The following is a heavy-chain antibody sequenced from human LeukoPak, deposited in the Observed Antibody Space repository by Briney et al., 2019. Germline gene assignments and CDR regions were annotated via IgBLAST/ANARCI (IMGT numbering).Heavy chain of an antibody. Sequence: SVKVSCKASGGTFSSYAISWVRQAPGQGLEWMGGIIPTFGTANYAQKFQGRVTITADKSTSTAYMELSSLRSEDTAVYYCARAESDQYYFDYWGQGTLVTVSS. D-gene: IGHD2-2*01. CDR2: IIPTFGTA. V-gene: IGHV1-69*06. J-gene: IGHJ4*02. CDR3: ARAESDQYYFDY. CDR1: GGTFSSYA.